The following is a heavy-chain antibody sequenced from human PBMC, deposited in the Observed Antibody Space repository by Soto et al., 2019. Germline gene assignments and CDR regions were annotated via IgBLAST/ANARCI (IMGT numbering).Heavy chain of an antibody. Sequence: EVQLVESGGGLVKPGGSLRLSCAASGFTFSSYSMNWVRQAPGKGLEWVSSISSSSSYIYYADSVKGRFTISRDNAKNSLYLQMNSLRAEDTAVYYCARAYCSGGSCYLDYWGQGTLVTVSS. D-gene: IGHD2-15*01. CDR2: ISSSSSYI. V-gene: IGHV3-21*01. J-gene: IGHJ4*02. CDR3: ARAYCSGGSCYLDY. CDR1: GFTFSSYS.